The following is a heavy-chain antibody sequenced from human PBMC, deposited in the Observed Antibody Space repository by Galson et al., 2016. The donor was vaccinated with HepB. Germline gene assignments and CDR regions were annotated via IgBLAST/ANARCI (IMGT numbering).Heavy chain of an antibody. J-gene: IGHJ4*02. D-gene: IGHD2-15*01. Sequence: SVKVSCKASGYSFASYGITWVRQAPGQGLEWVGWISVYNGNTKVGQKFQGRATMTTDTFTSTAYMEVRNLRSDDTAVYYCARDRGYCGGGSCYGAYWGQGTLVTVSS. V-gene: IGHV1-18*01. CDR3: ARDRGYCGGGSCYGAY. CDR1: GYSFASYG. CDR2: ISVYNGNT.